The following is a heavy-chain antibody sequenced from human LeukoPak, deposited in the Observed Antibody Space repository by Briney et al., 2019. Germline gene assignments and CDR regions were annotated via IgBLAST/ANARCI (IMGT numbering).Heavy chain of an antibody. CDR1: GFTFSAYA. J-gene: IGHJ4*02. CDR2: VSNEAENTR. D-gene: IGHD3-10*01. CDR3: ARSMVRGVLPY. V-gene: IGHV3-30*04. Sequence: GGSLRLSCAASGFTFSAYALHWVRQAPGKGLEWVAVVSNEAENTRHYVDSVKGRFTISRDNSKNTVYLQMDSLRAEDTAVYYCARSMVRGVLPYWGQGTLVTVSS.